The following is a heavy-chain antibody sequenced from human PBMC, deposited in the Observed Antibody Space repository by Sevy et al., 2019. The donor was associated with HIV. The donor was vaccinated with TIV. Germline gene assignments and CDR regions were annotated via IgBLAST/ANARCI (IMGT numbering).Heavy chain of an antibody. CDR2: IWYDGSNK. CDR3: ARDWAVTGAFDI. Sequence: GGSLRLSCAASGFTFSSHGMHWVRQAPGKGLEWVAVIWYDGSNKYYADSVKGRFTISRDNSKNTLYLQMNSLRAEDTAVYYCARDWAVTGAFDIWGQGTMVTVSS. J-gene: IGHJ3*02. D-gene: IGHD4-17*01. CDR1: GFTFSSHG. V-gene: IGHV3-33*01.